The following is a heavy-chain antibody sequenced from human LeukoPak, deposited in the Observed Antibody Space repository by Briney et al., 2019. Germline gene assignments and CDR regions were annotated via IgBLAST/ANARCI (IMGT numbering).Heavy chain of an antibody. J-gene: IGHJ4*02. CDR1: GGSLSSYY. CDR3: ARRGFSIAAAIDY. D-gene: IGHD6-13*01. V-gene: IGHV4-59*01. CDR2: IYYSGST. Sequence: SETLSLTCTVSGGSLSSYYWSWIRQPPGKGLEWIGYIYYSGSTNYNPSLKSRVTISVDTSKNQFSLKLSSVTAADTAVYYCARRGFSIAAAIDYWGQGTLVTVSS.